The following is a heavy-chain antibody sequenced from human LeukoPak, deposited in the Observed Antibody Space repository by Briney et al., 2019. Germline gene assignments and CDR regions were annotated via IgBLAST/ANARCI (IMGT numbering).Heavy chain of an antibody. J-gene: IGHJ6*02. Sequence: SGGSLRLSCAASGFTFSSYGMHWVRQAPGKGLEWVAFIRYDGSNKYYADSVKGRFTISRDNSKNTLYLQMNSLRAEDTAVYYCARAQTPVATQLWYDYYYYYGMDVWGQGTTVTVSS. CDR1: GFTFSSYG. D-gene: IGHD5-18*01. V-gene: IGHV3-30*02. CDR2: IRYDGSNK. CDR3: ARAQTPVATQLWYDYYYYYGMDV.